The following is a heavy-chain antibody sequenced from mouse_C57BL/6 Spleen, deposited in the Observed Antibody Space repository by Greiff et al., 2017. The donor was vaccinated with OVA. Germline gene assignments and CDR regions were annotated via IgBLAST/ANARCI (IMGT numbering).Heavy chain of an antibody. CDR1: GYTFTSYW. D-gene: IGHD1-1*01. V-gene: IGHV1-69*01. CDR3: ASQFITTVAWFAY. J-gene: IGHJ3*01. CDR2: IDPSDSYT. Sequence: QVHVKQPGAELVMPGASVKLSCQASGYTFTSYWMHWVKQRPGQGLEWIGAIDPSDSYTNYNQKIKGTSTLTVDKSSSTAYMQLSRLTSEDSAVYYCASQFITTVAWFAYWGQGTLVTVSA.